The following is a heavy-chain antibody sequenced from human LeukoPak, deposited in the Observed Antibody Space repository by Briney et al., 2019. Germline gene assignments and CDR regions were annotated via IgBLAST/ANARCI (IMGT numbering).Heavy chain of an antibody. CDR3: ARNLYYCSGGSCYFYYYYGMDV. CDR2: INHSGST. D-gene: IGHD2-15*01. Sequence: SETLSLTCAVYGGSFSGYYWSWIRQPPGKGLEWIGEINHSGSTNYNPSLKSRVTISVDTSKSQFSLKLSSVTAADTAVYYCARNLYYCSGGSCYFYYYYGMDVWGQGTTVTVSS. CDR1: GGSFSGYY. V-gene: IGHV4-34*01. J-gene: IGHJ6*02.